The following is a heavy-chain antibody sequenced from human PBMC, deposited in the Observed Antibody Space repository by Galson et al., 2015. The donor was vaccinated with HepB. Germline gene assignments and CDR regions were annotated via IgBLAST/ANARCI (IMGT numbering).Heavy chain of an antibody. Sequence: SVKVSCKASGYTFTSYDINWVRQATGQGLEWMGWMNPNSGNTGYAQKFQGRVTMTRNTSISTAYMELSSLRSEDTAVYYCARGMRSGRRGGYYFDYWGQGTLVTVSS. CDR2: MNPNSGNT. D-gene: IGHD3-3*01. V-gene: IGHV1-8*01. CDR3: ARGMRSGRRGGYYFDY. J-gene: IGHJ4*02. CDR1: GYTFTSYD.